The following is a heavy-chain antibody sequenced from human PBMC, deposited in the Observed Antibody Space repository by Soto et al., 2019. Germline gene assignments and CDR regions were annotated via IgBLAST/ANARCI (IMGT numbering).Heavy chain of an antibody. CDR1: GGSISSAAYY. J-gene: IGHJ4*02. Sequence: SETLSLTCTVSGGSISSAAYYWNWIRQPPGKGLEWIGYIYYSGNTYYTPSLKSRVTISVDTSKNQFSLKLNSVTAADTAVYYCSRGIYSTSSFFDSWGQGTLVTVSS. CDR2: IYYSGNT. CDR3: SRGIYSTSSFFDS. D-gene: IGHD6-6*01. V-gene: IGHV4-30-4*01.